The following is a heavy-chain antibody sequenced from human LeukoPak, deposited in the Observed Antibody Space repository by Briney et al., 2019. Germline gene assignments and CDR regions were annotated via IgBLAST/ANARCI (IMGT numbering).Heavy chain of an antibody. V-gene: IGHV3-30*04. Sequence: PGGSLRLSCAASGFTFSSYAMHWVRQAPGKGLEWVAVISYDGSNKYYADSVKGRFTISRDNSKNTLYLQMNSLRAEDTAVYYCARPLSYGMDVWGQGTTVTVSS. CDR2: ISYDGSNK. J-gene: IGHJ6*02. CDR3: ARPLSYGMDV. CDR1: GFTFSSYA.